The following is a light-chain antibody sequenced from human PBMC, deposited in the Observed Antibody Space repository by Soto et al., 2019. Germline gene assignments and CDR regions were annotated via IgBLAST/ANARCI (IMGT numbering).Light chain of an antibody. V-gene: IGKV3-20*01. J-gene: IGKJ2*01. CDR3: QLYGNSPRT. CDR2: GAS. Sequence: EIVLTQSPGTLSLSPGERVSLSCRASQSVRNSYLAWYQQKPGQAPRLLIYGASSRATGIPDRFSGSGSGTDFILTISTLAPEDLAVYYCQLYGNSPRTFGQGTKLVIK. CDR1: QSVRNSY.